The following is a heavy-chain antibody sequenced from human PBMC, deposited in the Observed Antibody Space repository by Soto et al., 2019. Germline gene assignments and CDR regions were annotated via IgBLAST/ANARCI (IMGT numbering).Heavy chain of an antibody. Sequence: PGGSLRLSCAASGFTFSAYWMAWVRQAPGKGLEWVAKINQDGSQNHHVDSVRGRLTISRDNAQNSLYLQMNSLRAEDTAVYYCARYRSGAYDLDYWGQGTLVTVSS. J-gene: IGHJ4*02. V-gene: IGHV3-7*03. D-gene: IGHD5-12*01. CDR3: ARYRSGAYDLDY. CDR2: INQDGSQN. CDR1: GFTFSAYW.